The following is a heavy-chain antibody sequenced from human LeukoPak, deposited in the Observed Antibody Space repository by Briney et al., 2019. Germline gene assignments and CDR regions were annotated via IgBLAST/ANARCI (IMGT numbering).Heavy chain of an antibody. CDR3: ARDRSIGRFDY. Sequence: GGSLRLSCAASGFTFSDYSMNWVRQAPGKGLEWVSYITSGSSNIYYAGSVKGRFTISRDNAKNSLYLQMNSLRAEDTAVYYCARDRSIGRFDYWGQGTLVTVSS. CDR1: GFTFSDYS. J-gene: IGHJ4*02. V-gene: IGHV3-48*01. CDR2: ITSGSSNI. D-gene: IGHD1-26*01.